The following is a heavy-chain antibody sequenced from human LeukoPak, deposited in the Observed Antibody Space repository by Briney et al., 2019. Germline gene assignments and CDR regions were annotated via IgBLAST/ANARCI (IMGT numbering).Heavy chain of an antibody. CDR3: ARGAGYCSGGNCYSNWFDP. J-gene: IGHJ5*02. D-gene: IGHD2-15*01. CDR1: GYTFTSYD. V-gene: IGHV1-8*01. CDR2: MNPNSGNT. Sequence: ASVKVSCKASGYTFTSYDINWVRQATGQGLEWMGWMNPNSGNTVYAQKFQGRVTMTRNTAISTAYMELSSLRSEDTAVYYCARGAGYCSGGNCYSNWFDPWGQGTLVTVSS.